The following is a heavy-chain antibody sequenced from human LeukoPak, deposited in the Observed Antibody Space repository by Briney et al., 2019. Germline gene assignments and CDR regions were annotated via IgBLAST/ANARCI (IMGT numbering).Heavy chain of an antibody. CDR1: GGTFSRFT. CDR2: ITPIFGTA. CDR3: AREWGLESSGYYYAY. V-gene: IGHV1-69*13. Sequence: SVKVSCKASGGTFSRFTISWVRQAPGQGFEWMGGITPIFGTANFAQKFQGRVSITADESTSTAFKELSSLRSEDTAVYYCAREWGLESSGYYYAYWGQGTLVTVSS. D-gene: IGHD3-22*01. J-gene: IGHJ4*02.